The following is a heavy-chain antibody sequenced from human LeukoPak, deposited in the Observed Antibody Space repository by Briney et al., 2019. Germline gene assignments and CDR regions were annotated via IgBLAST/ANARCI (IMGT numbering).Heavy chain of an antibody. V-gene: IGHV3-64*04. Sequence: GGSLRLSCSASGFTFSSYAMHWVRQAPGKGLEYVSAISSSGGSTYYADSVKGRFTISRDNSKNTLYLQMNSLRAEDTAVYYCAKDRKKFKGSYSGLYFDYWGQGTLVTVSS. CDR3: AKDRKKFKGSYSGLYFDY. D-gene: IGHD1-26*01. J-gene: IGHJ4*02. CDR2: ISSSGGST. CDR1: GFTFSSYA.